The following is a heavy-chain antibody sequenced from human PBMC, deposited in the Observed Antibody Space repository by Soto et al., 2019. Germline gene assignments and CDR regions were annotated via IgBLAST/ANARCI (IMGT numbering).Heavy chain of an antibody. D-gene: IGHD2-2*01. CDR1: GYIFTTYW. CDR3: ATYQDPYYYGMDV. V-gene: IGHV5-51*01. CDR2: IYPIDSDI. J-gene: IGHJ6*02. Sequence: EVQLVQSGAEVKKPGESLKISCKGSGYIFTTYWIGWVRQMPGKGLEWMGIIYPIDSDIKYSPSFQGQVTFSVDKSISTAYLQWSSLKASDTAMYFCATYQDPYYYGMDVWGQGTTVTVSS.